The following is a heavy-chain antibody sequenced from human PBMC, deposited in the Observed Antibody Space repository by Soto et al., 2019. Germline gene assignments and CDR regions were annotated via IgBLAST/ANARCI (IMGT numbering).Heavy chain of an antibody. CDR2: IYTSGST. CDR1: GGSISSYY. D-gene: IGHD3-9*01. J-gene: IGHJ6*02. Sequence: PSETLSLTCPVSGGSISSYYWSWIRQPAGKGLEWIGRIYTSGSTYYNPSLKSRVTMSLDTSKNQSSLKLSSMTAADTAVYYCARVDILTVYGCMDVWGQGTTVTVSS. CDR3: ARVDILTVYGCMDV. V-gene: IGHV4-4*07.